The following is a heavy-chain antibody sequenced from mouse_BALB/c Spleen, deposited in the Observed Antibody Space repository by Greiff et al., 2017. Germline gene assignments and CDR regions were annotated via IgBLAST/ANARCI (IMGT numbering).Heavy chain of an antibody. CDR3: AIYYGYDYAMDY. Sequence: VQLQQSGAELVKPGASVKLSCTASGFNIKDTYMHWVKQRPEQGLEWIGRIDPANGNTKYDPKFQGKATITADTSSHTAYLQLSSLTSEDTAVYYCAIYYGYDYAMDYWGQGTSVTVSS. D-gene: IGHD2-2*01. CDR1: GFNIKDTY. CDR2: IDPANGNT. V-gene: IGHV14-3*02. J-gene: IGHJ4*01.